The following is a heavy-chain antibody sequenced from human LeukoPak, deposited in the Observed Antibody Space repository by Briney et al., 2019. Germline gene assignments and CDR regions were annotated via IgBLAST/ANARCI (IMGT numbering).Heavy chain of an antibody. CDR1: EFTVSSNY. CDR3: ARSPSYYGSAHYFGY. CDR2: IYGDGRT. Sequence: GGSLRLSCAASEFTVSSNYMSWVRQAPGKGLEWVSIIYGDGRTYYADSVKGRFTISRDNSKNTLFLQMNSLGAEDTAVYYCARSPSYYGSAHYFGYWGQGTLVTVSS. J-gene: IGHJ4*02. V-gene: IGHV3-53*01. D-gene: IGHD3-10*01.